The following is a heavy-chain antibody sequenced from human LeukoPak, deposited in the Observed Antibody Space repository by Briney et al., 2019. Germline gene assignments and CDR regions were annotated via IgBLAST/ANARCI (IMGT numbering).Heavy chain of an antibody. CDR3: ARDRGNWEYYYYYMDV. D-gene: IGHD7-27*01. V-gene: IGHV3-21*01. Sequence: GGSVRLSRASSVFIHSSYSMNGVRQPPAKGLEWVSSIRNSSSYIYYADSVKGRFTISRDNAKSSLYLQMNSLRAEDTAVYYCARDRGNWEYYYYYMDVWGKGTTVTISS. CDR2: IRNSSSYI. CDR1: VFIHSSYS. J-gene: IGHJ6*03.